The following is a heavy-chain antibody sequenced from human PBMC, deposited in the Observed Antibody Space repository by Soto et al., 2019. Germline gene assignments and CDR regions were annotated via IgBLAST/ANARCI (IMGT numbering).Heavy chain of an antibody. D-gene: IGHD1-26*01. V-gene: IGHV3-33*01. CDR3: ARDKEVGATNYYFYYGMDV. CDR2: IWYDGSNK. Sequence: SLILSCASCGFNFNSYGMHWVRQAPGKGLEWVAVIWYDGSNKYYADSVKGRFTISRDNSKNTLYLQMNSLRAEDTAVYYCARDKEVGATNYYFYYGMDVWGQGTTVTVYS. J-gene: IGHJ6*02. CDR1: GFNFNSYG.